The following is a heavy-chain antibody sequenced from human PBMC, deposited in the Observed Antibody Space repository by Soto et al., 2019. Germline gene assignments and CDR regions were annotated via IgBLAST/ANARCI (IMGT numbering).Heavy chain of an antibody. D-gene: IGHD2-15*01. Sequence: EVQLVESGGGLVEPGASLRLSCAASGFPFSDAWMIWVRQVPGGGLEWIARIRKRADGGTPNYAAHVQGRFTISRDDSEDILYVQINNLKTDDTAVYYCGTELRGGFHIWGQGTMVTVSS. J-gene: IGHJ3*02. CDR2: IRKRADGGTP. V-gene: IGHV3-15*01. CDR1: GFPFSDAW. CDR3: GTELRGGFHI.